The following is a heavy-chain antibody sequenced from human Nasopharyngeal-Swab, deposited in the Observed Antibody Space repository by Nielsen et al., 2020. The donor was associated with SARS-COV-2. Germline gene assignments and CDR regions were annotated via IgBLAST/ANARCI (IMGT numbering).Heavy chain of an antibody. CDR1: GGSFSGYY. J-gene: IGHJ6*02. D-gene: IGHD1-14*01. CDR3: ARSITGTTYYYYYYGMDV. CDR2: INHSGST. Sequence: SETLSLTCAVYGGSFSGYYWSWIRQPPGKGLEWIGEINHSGSTNYNPSLKSRVTISVDTSKNQFSLKLSSVTAADTAVHYCARSITGTTYYYYYYGMDVWGQGTTVTVSS. V-gene: IGHV4-34*01.